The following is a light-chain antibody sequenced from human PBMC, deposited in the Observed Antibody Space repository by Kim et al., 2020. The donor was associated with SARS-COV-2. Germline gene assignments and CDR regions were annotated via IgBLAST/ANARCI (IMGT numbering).Light chain of an antibody. CDR2: DVN. CDR1: SSDVGGYNY. Sequence: QSALTQPRSVSGSPGQSVTISCTGTSSDVGGYNYVSWYQQHPGKAPKIMISDVNKRPSGVPDRFSGSKSGNTASLTISGLQAEDEADYYCCSYADNNFYVFGVGTKVTVL. CDR3: CSYADNNFYV. V-gene: IGLV2-11*01. J-gene: IGLJ1*01.